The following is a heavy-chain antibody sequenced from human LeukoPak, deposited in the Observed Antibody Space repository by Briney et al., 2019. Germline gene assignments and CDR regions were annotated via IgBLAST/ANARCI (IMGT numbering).Heavy chain of an antibody. CDR1: GFTFSSYS. V-gene: IGHV3-21*04. CDR2: ISSSSSYI. J-gene: IGHJ3*02. Sequence: PGGSLRLSCAASGFTFSSYSMNWVRQAPGKGLEWVSSISSSSSYIYYADSVKGRFTISRDNSKNTLYLQMNSLRAEDTAVYYCARDNRDAFDIWGQGTMVTVSS. CDR3: ARDNRDAFDI.